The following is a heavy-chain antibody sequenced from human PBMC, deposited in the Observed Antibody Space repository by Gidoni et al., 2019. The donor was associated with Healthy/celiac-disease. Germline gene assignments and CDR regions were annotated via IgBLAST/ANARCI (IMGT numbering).Heavy chain of an antibody. CDR1: GGSISSYY. D-gene: IGHD5-18*01. CDR2: IYYSGST. J-gene: IGHJ3*02. V-gene: IGHV4-59*01. CDR3: ARDKWGYSYASGDAFDI. Sequence: QVQLQESCPGLVKPSETLSLTCTVSGGSISSYYWSWIRQPPGKGLEWIGYIYYSGSTNYNPSLKSRVTISVDTAKNQFSLKLSSVTAADTAVYYCARDKWGYSYASGDAFDIWGQGTMVTVSS.